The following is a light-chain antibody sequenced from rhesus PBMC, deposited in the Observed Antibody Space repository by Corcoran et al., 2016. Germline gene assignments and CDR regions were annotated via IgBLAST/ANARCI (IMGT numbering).Light chain of an antibody. J-gene: IGKJ2*01. V-gene: IGKV1-22*01. Sequence: DIQMTQSPSSLSASVGDTVTITCRASQSISNWLDWYQQKPGKAPNLLIYKASSLQSGVPSRFRGSGSGTDFTLPISSLQPEDFAAYYCLQYSSSPYSFGQGTKVEI. CDR1: QSISNW. CDR3: LQYSSSPYS. CDR2: KAS.